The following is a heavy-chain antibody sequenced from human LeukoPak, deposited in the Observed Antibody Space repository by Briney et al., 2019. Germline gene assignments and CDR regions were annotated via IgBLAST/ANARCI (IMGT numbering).Heavy chain of an antibody. CDR3: AREDYYGSGSYANWFGP. Sequence: SQTLSLTCTVSGASISSGGYYWSWIRQHPGKGLEWIGYNYYSGSTYYNPSLKSRVTISVDRSKNQFSLKLSSVTAADTAVYYCAREDYYGSGSYANWFGPWGQGTLVTVSS. V-gene: IGHV4-31*03. J-gene: IGHJ5*02. D-gene: IGHD3-10*01. CDR1: GASISSGGYY. CDR2: NYYSGST.